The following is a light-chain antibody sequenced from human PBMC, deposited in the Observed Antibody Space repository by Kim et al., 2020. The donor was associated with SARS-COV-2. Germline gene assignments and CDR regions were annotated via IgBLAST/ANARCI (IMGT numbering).Light chain of an antibody. J-gene: IGKJ2*01. CDR2: GAS. V-gene: IGKV3-20*01. CDR3: EQYGTSPYT. CDR1: QSVSSVH. Sequence: LPPGERATRSCRASQSVSSVHFAWYQQKPGQAPRLVIFGASNRATGISDRFSGSGSGTDFTLTISRLEAEDFAMYYCEQYGTSPYTFGQGTKLEI.